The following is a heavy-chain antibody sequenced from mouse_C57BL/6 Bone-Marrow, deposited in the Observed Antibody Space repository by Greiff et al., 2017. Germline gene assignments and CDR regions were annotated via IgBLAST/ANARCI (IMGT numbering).Heavy chain of an antibody. V-gene: IGHV1-85*01. CDR1: GYTFTSYD. CDR2: IYPRDGST. Sequence: VKLVESGPELVKPGASVKLSCKASGYTFTSYDINWVKQRPGQGLEWIGWIYPRDGSTKYNEKFKGKATLTVDTSSSTAYMELHSLTSEDSAVYFCARRGGFDYWGQGTTLTVSS. J-gene: IGHJ2*01. CDR3: ARRGGFDY.